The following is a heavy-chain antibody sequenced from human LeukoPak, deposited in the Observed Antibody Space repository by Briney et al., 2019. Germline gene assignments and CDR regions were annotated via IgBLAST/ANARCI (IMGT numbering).Heavy chain of an antibody. Sequence: GGSLRLSCAASGFTFSSYAMSWVRQAPGKGLEWVSGISGSGGSTYYADSVKGRFTISRDNSKNTLYLQMNSLRAEDTAVYYCAKNIRFGELFPYYFDYWGQGTLVTVSS. D-gene: IGHD3-10*01. CDR3: AKNIRFGELFPYYFDY. CDR1: GFTFSSYA. CDR2: ISGSGGST. V-gene: IGHV3-23*01. J-gene: IGHJ4*02.